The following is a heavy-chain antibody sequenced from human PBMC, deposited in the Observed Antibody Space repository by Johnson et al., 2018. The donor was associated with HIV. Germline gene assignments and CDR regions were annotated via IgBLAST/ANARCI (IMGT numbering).Heavy chain of an antibody. CDR1: GFTFDDYG. J-gene: IGHJ3*02. CDR3: ARVEYWNHDSDAFDI. D-gene: IGHD1-1*01. CDR2: LNWIGGST. Sequence: VQLVESGGGVVRPGGSLRLSCAASGFTFDDYGMSWVRQAPGKGLEWVSGLNWIGGSTGYADSVTGRFTISRDNAKNSLYLQMNSLRAEDTALYFCARVEYWNHDSDAFDIWCQGTMVTVFS. V-gene: IGHV3-20*04.